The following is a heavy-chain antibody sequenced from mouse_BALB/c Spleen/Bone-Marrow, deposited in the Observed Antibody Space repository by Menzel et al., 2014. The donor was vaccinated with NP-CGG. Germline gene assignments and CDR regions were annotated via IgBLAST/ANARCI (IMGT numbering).Heavy chain of an antibody. D-gene: IGHD2-2*01. CDR1: GFNIKDTY. J-gene: IGHJ2*01. V-gene: IGHV14-3*02. CDR3: ALYYGYDVGY. Sequence: VQLQQPGAELVKPGASVKLSCTASGFNIKDTYMHWVKQRPEQGLEWIGRIDPANGNTKYDPKFQGKATITADTSSNTAYLQLSSLTSEDTAVYYCALYYGYDVGYWGQGTTLTVSS. CDR2: IDPANGNT.